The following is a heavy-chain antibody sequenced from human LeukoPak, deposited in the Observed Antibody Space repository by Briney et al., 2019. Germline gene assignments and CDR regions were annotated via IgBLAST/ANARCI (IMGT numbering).Heavy chain of an antibody. V-gene: IGHV1-46*01. CDR1: GYTFTSYY. J-gene: IGHJ5*02. CDR2: INPSGGST. D-gene: IGHD4-11*01. Sequence: ASVKVSCKASGYTFTSYYMHWVRQAPGQGLEWMGIINPSGGSTSYAQKFQGRVTMTRDTSTSTVYMELSSLRSEDTAVYYCARESWGDSNYDTFSNWFDPWGQGTLVTVSS. CDR3: ARESWGDSNYDTFSNWFDP.